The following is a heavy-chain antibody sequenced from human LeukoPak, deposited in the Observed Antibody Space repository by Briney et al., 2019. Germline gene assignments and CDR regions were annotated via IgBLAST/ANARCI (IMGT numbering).Heavy chain of an antibody. V-gene: IGHV3-33*08. D-gene: IGHD1-26*01. CDR1: GFTFSSYA. Sequence: GRSLRLSCAASGFTFSSYAMHWVRQAPGKGLEWVAVIWYDGSNKYYRDSVKGRFTISRDNSKNTLYLQMNSLRAEDTAVYYCARKGGTYPDYWGQGTLVTVSS. CDR3: ARKGGTYPDY. J-gene: IGHJ4*02. CDR2: IWYDGSNK.